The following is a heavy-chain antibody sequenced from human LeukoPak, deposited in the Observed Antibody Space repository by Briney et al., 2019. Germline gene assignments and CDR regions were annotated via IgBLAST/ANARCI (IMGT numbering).Heavy chain of an antibody. J-gene: IGHJ5*02. CDR2: IYYSGST. Sequence: SETLSLTCTVSGGSISSGGYCWSWIRQHPGKGLEWIGYIYYSGSTYYNPSLKSRVTISVDTSKNQFSLKLSSVTAADTAVYYCAREKREYNWFDPWGQGTLVTVSS. D-gene: IGHD6-25*01. CDR3: AREKREYNWFDP. V-gene: IGHV4-31*03. CDR1: GGSISSGGYC.